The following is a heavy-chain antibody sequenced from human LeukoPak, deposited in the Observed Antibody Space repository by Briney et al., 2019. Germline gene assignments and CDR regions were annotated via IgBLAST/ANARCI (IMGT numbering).Heavy chain of an antibody. V-gene: IGHV2-5*01. J-gene: IGHJ4*02. CDR1: GFSLSTSGVG. D-gene: IGHD1-26*01. Sequence: SGPTLVKPPPPLTLTYTFSGFSLSTSGVGVGWIRQPPAKALEWLALIYWNDDKRYSPSLKSRLTITKDTSKNQVVLTMTNMDPVDTATYYCAHRSQVLVGATALYFFDYWGQGALVTVSS. CDR2: IYWNDDK. CDR3: AHRSQVLVGATALYFFDY.